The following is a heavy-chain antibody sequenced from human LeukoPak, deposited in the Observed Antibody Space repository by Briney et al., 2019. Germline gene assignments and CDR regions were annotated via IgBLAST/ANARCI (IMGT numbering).Heavy chain of an antibody. V-gene: IGHV4-59*08. CDR2: IYYSGST. Sequence: SETLSLTCTVSGGSISSYYWSWIRQPPGKGLEWIGYIYYSGSTNYNPSLKSRVTISVDTSKNQFSLKLSSVTAADTAVYYCARGPLPTVTTGAFQHWGQGTLVTVSS. CDR1: GGSISSYY. CDR3: ARGPLPTVTTGAFQH. J-gene: IGHJ1*01. D-gene: IGHD4-11*01.